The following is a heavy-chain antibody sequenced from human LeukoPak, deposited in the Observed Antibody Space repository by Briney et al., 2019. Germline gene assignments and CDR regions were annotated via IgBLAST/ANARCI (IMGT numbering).Heavy chain of an antibody. J-gene: IGHJ4*02. D-gene: IGHD2-8*01. CDR3: ARHVSSSNEDY. CDR1: GYTFSNYY. Sequence: ASVKVSCKASGYTFSNYYIHWVRQAPGQGLEWMGWINPSSGGTNFAQKFQGRVTMTRDTSISTAYMELHGLRSDDTAAYYCARHVSSSNEDYWGQGTLVTVPS. V-gene: IGHV1-2*02. CDR2: INPSSGGT.